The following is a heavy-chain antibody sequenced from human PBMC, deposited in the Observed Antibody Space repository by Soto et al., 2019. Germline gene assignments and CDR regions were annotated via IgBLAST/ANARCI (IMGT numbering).Heavy chain of an antibody. CDR2: IYYTGST. V-gene: IGHV4-59*12. Sequence: SETLSLTCTVSGGSISSYYWSWIRQPPGKGLEWIGYIYYTGSTNYNPSLKSRVTISVDTSKNQFSLKLTSVTAADTAVYYCAGFVPCSEGTCALAYWGQETLVTAS. D-gene: IGHD2-15*01. CDR1: GGSISSYY. J-gene: IGHJ4*02. CDR3: AGFVPCSEGTCALAY.